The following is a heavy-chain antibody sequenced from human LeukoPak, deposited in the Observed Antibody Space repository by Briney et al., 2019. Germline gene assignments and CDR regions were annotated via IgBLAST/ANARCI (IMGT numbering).Heavy chain of an antibody. D-gene: IGHD3-22*01. J-gene: IGHJ4*02. CDR2: ISSRSSII. V-gene: IGHV3-48*01. CDR3: AKDRRAMIVPTGGFD. Sequence: GGSLRLSCAASGFTFSSYSMNWVRQAPGKGLEWVSYISSRSSIIYYGDSVKGRFTISRDNAKNSLYLQMSSLRAEDTAVYYCAKDRRAMIVPTGGFDWGQGTLVTVSS. CDR1: GFTFSSYS.